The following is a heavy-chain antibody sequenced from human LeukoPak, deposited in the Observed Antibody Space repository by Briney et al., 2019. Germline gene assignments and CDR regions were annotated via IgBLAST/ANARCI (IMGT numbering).Heavy chain of an antibody. CDR2: IWYDGTNK. V-gene: IGHV3-33*01. D-gene: IGHD3-22*01. Sequence: GGSLRLSCVASGFTFSSYGMHWVRQAPGKGLEWVAVIWYDGTNKYYADPVKGRFTISRDSSKNTLYLQMNSLRAEDTAVYYCARAAYDSSGYLTLWGQGTLVTVSS. J-gene: IGHJ4*02. CDR1: GFTFSSYG. CDR3: ARAAYDSSGYLTL.